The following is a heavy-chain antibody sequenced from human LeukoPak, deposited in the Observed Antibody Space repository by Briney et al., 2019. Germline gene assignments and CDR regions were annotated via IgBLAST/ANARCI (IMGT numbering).Heavy chain of an antibody. CDR2: IYYSGST. V-gene: IGHV4-31*03. D-gene: IGHD6-19*01. Sequence: SETLSLTCTVSGGSISSGGYYWSWIRQPPGKGMEWIGYIYYSGSTYYNPSLKSRVTISVDTSKNQFSLKLSSVTAADTAVYYCAREFGYPGWYDYWGQGTLVTVSS. CDR3: AREFGYPGWYDY. J-gene: IGHJ4*02. CDR1: GGSISSGGYY.